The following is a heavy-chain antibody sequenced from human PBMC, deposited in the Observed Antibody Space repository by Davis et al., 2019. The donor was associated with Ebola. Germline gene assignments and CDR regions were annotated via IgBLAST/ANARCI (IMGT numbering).Heavy chain of an antibody. V-gene: IGHV1-69*13. J-gene: IGHJ4*02. CDR3: ARGGGYSGYDKLDY. CDR2: IIPIFGTA. D-gene: IGHD5-12*01. Sequence: SVKVSCKAVGDTLTSYAMTWVRQAPGQGLEWMGGIIPIFGTANYAQKFQGRVTITADESTSTAYMELSSLRSEDTAVYYCARGGGYSGYDKLDYWGQGTLVTVSS. CDR1: GDTLTSYA.